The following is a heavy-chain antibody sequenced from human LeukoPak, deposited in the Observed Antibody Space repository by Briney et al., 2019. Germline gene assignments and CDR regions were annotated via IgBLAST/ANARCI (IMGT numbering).Heavy chain of an antibody. Sequence: HWASVKVSCKASGGTFSSYAISWVRQAPGQGLEWMGGIIPIFGTANYAQKFQGRVTITADESTSTAYMELSSLRSEDTAVYYCARDGPYRTLYSSGWYPPYNWFDPWGQGTLVTVSS. CDR1: GGTFSSYA. V-gene: IGHV1-69*13. CDR2: IIPIFGTA. J-gene: IGHJ5*02. D-gene: IGHD6-19*01. CDR3: ARDGPYRTLYSSGWYPPYNWFDP.